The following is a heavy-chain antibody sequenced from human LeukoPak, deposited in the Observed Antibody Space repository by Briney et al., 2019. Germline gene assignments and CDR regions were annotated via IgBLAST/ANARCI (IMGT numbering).Heavy chain of an antibody. J-gene: IGHJ6*02. CDR3: ASRTAMVNRYYYYGMDV. CDR2: INHSGST. V-gene: IGHV4-34*01. CDR1: GGSFSGYY. Sequence: KPSETLSLTCAVYGGSFSGYYWSWIRQPPGKGLEWIGEINHSGSTNYNPSLKSRVTISVDTSKNQFSLKLSSVTAADTAVYYCASRTAMVNRYYYYGMDVWGQGTTVTVSS. D-gene: IGHD5-18*01.